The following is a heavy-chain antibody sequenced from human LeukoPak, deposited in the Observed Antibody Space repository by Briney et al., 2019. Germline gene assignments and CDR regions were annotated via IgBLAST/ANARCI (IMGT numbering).Heavy chain of an antibody. CDR2: ISSSSSYI. D-gene: IGHD3-22*01. Sequence: GGSLRLSCAASGFTFSSYSMNWVRQAPGKGLEWVSSISSSSSYIYYADSVKGRFTISRDNAKNSLYLQMNSLRAEDTAVYYCARDVYAYFYDSSDYYWGPTWGQRTLVTVSS. CDR3: ARDVYAYFYDSSDYYWGPT. CDR1: GFTFSSYS. J-gene: IGHJ4*02. V-gene: IGHV3-21*01.